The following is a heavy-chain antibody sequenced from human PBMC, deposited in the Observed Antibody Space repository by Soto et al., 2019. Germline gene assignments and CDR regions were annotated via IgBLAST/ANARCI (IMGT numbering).Heavy chain of an antibody. CDR2: IIPIFGTA. J-gene: IGHJ6*04. D-gene: IGHD2-21*02. CDR3: ARGIVVVTAIRAYYYYGMDV. Sequence: QVQLVQSGAEVKKPGSSVKVSCKASGGTFSSYAISWVRQAPGQGLEWMGGIIPIFGTANYAQKFQGRVTITVDESNSTAYMELSSLSSDDTAVYYCARGIVVVTAIRAYYYYGMDVWGKGTTVTVSS. V-gene: IGHV1-69*12. CDR1: GGTFSSYA.